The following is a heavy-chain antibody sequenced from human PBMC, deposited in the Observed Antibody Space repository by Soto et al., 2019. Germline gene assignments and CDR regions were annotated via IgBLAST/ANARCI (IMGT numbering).Heavy chain of an antibody. Sequence: QVHLVESGGGVVQPGGSLRLSCAASGCTVSSYAIHWGRQAPGKWLEWVAIIWCDGSNKYYADSVKGRFSITRDNSQNTLLLQMDSLRAEDTAVYYCARGQLPAATTYFYLRGQGPLVIVSS. CDR2: IWCDGSNK. V-gene: IGHV3-33*01. D-gene: IGHD2-15*01. CDR1: GCTVSSYA. J-gene: IGHJ4*02. CDR3: ARGQLPAATTYFYL.